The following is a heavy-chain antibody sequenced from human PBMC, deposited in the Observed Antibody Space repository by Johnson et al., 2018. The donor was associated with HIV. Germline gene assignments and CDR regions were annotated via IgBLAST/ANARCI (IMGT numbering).Heavy chain of an antibody. D-gene: IGHD2/OR15-2a*01. CDR3: AKDSFFYVMAFDI. CDR2: ISYDGSNK. Sequence: QVQLVESGGGVVQPGRSLRLSCAASGFTFSSYGMHWVRQAPGKGLEWVAVISYDGSNKYYADSVKGRFTISRDNYKNTLYLQMNSLRAEDTAVYYCAKDSFFYVMAFDIWGQGTMVTVSS. CDR1: GFTFSSYG. J-gene: IGHJ3*02. V-gene: IGHV3-30*18.